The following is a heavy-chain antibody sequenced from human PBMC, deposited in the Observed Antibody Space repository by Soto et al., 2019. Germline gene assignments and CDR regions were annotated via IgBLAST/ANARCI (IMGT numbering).Heavy chain of an antibody. CDR1: GFAFNNYG. CDR2: ISKSDYT. J-gene: IGHJ4*02. Sequence: NPGGSLRLSCTVSGFAFNNYGINWVRQAPGKGLEWVSSISKSDYTYYSDSVKGRFTISRDNAKNSVSLQMNTLRVEDTAVYYYAREDSIIIPAVSDFWGQGTLVTVSS. D-gene: IGHD2-2*01. CDR3: AREDSIIIPAVSDF. V-gene: IGHV3-21*04.